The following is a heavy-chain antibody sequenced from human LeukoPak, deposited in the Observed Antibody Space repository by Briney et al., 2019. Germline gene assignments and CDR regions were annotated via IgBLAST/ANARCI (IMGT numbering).Heavy chain of an antibody. D-gene: IGHD3-3*01. CDR3: AKDGAFGVVKVASTYFDY. CDR1: GFTFSSYA. J-gene: IGHJ4*02. V-gene: IGHV3-23*01. Sequence: GGSLRLSCAASGFTFSSYAMSWVRQAPGKGLEWVSAISGSGGSTYYADSVKGRFTISRDNSKNTLYLQMNSLRAEDTAVYYCAKDGAFGVVKVASTYFDYWGQGTLVTVSS. CDR2: ISGSGGST.